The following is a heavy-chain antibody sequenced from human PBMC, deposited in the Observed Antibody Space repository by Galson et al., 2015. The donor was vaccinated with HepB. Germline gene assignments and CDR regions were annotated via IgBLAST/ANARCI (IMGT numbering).Heavy chain of an antibody. J-gene: IGHJ4*02. CDR1: GGTFSSYA. CDR2: IIPIFGTA. D-gene: IGHD5-24*01. Sequence: SVKVSCKASGGTFSSYAISWVRQAPGQGLEWMGGIIPIFGTANYAQKFQGRVTITADKSTSTAYMELSSLRSEDTAVYYCAREMRGYSSYFDYWGQGTLVTVSS. V-gene: IGHV1-69*06. CDR3: AREMRGYSSYFDY.